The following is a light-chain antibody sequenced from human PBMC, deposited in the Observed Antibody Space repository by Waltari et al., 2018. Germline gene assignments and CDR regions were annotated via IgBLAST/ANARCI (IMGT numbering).Light chain of an antibody. J-gene: IGKJ2*01. V-gene: IGKV3-15*01. Sequence: DIVMTQSPATLSVSPGERATLSCRASQRVGTNLVWYQQKPGQAPRLLIFHASIRATGIAARFSGSGSGTEFTLTISSLQSEDFAVYYCQQYTDCQYTFGQGTKLEIK. CDR3: QQYTDCQYT. CDR1: QRVGTN. CDR2: HAS.